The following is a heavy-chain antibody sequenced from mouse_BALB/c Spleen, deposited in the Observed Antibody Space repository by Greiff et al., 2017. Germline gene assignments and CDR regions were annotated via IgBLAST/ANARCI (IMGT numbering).Heavy chain of an antibody. J-gene: IGHJ2*01. V-gene: IGHV1-63*02. CDR1: GYTFTNYW. Sequence: QVQLKESGAELVRPGTSVKISCKASGYTFTNYWLGWVKQRPGHGLEWIGDIYPGGGYTNYNEKFKGKATLTADTSSSTAYMQLSSLTSEDSAVYFCARTSTMITYFDYWGQGTTLTVSS. CDR2: IYPGGGYT. D-gene: IGHD2-4*01. CDR3: ARTSTMITYFDY.